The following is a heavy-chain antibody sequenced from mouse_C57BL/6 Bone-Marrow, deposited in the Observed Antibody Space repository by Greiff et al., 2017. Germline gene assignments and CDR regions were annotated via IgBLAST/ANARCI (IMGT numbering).Heavy chain of an antibody. Sequence: QVQLQQPGAELVKPGASVTLSCKASGYTFTSYWMHWVKQRPGQGLEWIGMIHPNSGSTNYNEKFKSKATLTVDKSSSTAYMQLSSLTSEDSAVYYCARRNYGYAMDYWGQGTSVTVSS. J-gene: IGHJ4*01. CDR3: ARRNYGYAMDY. D-gene: IGHD2-4*01. CDR1: GYTFTSYW. V-gene: IGHV1-64*01. CDR2: IHPNSGST.